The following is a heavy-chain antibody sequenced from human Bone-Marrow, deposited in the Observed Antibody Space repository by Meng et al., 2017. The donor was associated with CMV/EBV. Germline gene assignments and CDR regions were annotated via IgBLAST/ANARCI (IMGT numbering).Heavy chain of an antibody. CDR2: ISWNSGSI. D-gene: IGHD6-13*01. CDR1: GFTFDDYA. CDR3: AKASSSWSAPLGYYFDY. V-gene: IGHV3-9*01. J-gene: IGHJ4*02. Sequence: SLKISCAASGFTFDDYAMHWVRQAPGKGLEWVSSISWNSGSIGYADSVKGRFTISRDNAKNSLYLQMISLRAEDTALYYWAKASSSWSAPLGYYFDYWGQGTLVTVSS.